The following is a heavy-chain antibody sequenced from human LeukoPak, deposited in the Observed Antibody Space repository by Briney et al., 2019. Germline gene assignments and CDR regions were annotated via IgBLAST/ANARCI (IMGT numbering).Heavy chain of an antibody. CDR3: GRGITPLDY. J-gene: IGHJ4*02. CDR1: GFTFDDYG. V-gene: IGHV3-20*04. Sequence: GGSLRLSCAVYGFTFDDYGMTWVRQAPGKGLEWVSGISWNGGSTDYADSVKGRFTISRDNAKSSLYLQMNSLRAEDTALYYCGRGITPLDYWGQGTLVIVSS. CDR2: ISWNGGST.